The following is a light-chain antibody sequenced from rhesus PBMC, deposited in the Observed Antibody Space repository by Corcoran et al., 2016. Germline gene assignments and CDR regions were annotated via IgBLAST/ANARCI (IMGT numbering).Light chain of an antibody. J-gene: IGKJ1*01. CDR1: LGVSSY. CDR2: DAT. V-gene: IGKV1-38*01. CDR3: QQRNTYPWT. Sequence: DIQLTQSPSSLSASVGDRVTITCRASLGVSSYLAWYQQKSGKVPKLLIYDATNLQSGVTSRFSGTGSGTDFTLTFSDLQPEDFATYYCQQRNTYPWTFGQGTKVEI.